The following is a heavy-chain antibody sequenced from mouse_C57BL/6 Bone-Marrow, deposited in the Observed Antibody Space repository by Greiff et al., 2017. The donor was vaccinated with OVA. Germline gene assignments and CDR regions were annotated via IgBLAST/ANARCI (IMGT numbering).Heavy chain of an antibody. CDR2: IWRGGST. Sequence: QVQLQQSGPGLVQPSQSLSITCTVSGFSLTSYGVHWVRQSPGKGLEWLGVIWRGGSTDYNAAFISRLSISKDNSNSQVFCKMNSLQAYDTSIYYCATSIMVTTRYAMDYWGQGTSVTVSS. D-gene: IGHD2-3*01. J-gene: IGHJ4*01. CDR3: ATSIMVTTRYAMDY. CDR1: GFSLTSYG. V-gene: IGHV2-2*01.